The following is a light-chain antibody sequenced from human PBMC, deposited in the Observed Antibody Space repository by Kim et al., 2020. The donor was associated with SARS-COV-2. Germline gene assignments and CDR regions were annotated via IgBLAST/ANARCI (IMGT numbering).Light chain of an antibody. CDR1: QSVSSN. J-gene: IGKJ5*01. Sequence: EIVMTQSPATLSVSPGERPTLSCRASQSVSSNLAWYQQKPGQAPRLLIYGASTRATGIPARFSGSGSGTEFTLTISSLQSEDFAVYYCQQYNNWPPDTFGQGTRLEIK. CDR3: QQYNNWPPDT. CDR2: GAS. V-gene: IGKV3-15*01.